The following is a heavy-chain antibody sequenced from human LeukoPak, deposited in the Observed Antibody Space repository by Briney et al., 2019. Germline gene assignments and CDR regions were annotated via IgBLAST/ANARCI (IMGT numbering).Heavy chain of an antibody. V-gene: IGHV3-73*01. CDR3: TRDSGTYNWFDP. J-gene: IGHJ5*02. D-gene: IGHD1-26*01. Sequence: GRSLRPSCAPSAFTFSGSAIHWVRQHSGNRLEWLGLIDKKDKGYAIATTSAASVKGRFTISRDDSINTAYLQMKSLKTEDTALYYCTRDSGTYNWFDPWGQGTLVTVSS. CDR2: IDKKDKGYAI. CDR1: AFTFSGSA.